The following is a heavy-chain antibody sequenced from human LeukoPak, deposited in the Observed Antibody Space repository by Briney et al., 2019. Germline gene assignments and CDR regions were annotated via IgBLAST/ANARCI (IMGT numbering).Heavy chain of an antibody. CDR2: IIPIFGTA. V-gene: IGHV1-69*13. D-gene: IGHD4-17*01. CDR1: GYTFTSYY. J-gene: IGHJ4*02. Sequence: GASVKVSCKTSGYTFTSYYVSWVRQAPGQGLEWMGGIIPIFGTANYAQKFQGRVTITADESTSTAYMELSSLRSEDTAVYYCARAHPASYDYGDYFEGRSFDYWGQGTLVTVSS. CDR3: ARAHPASYDYGDYFEGRSFDY.